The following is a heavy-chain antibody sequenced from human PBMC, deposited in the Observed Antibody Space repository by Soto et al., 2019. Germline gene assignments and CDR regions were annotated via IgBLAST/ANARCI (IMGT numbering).Heavy chain of an antibody. CDR1: GGSISSYY. D-gene: IGHD3-10*02. J-gene: IGHJ4*02. CDR3: ARGLFPIDY. Sequence: QVQLQESGPGLVKPSETLSLTCIVSGGSISSYYWSWIRQPPGKGLEWIGYVYYSGNTNYNPSLKSRVTISVDTSKSQFSLKLSAVTAADTAVYYCARGLFPIDYWGQGTLVTVSS. CDR2: VYYSGNT. V-gene: IGHV4-59*01.